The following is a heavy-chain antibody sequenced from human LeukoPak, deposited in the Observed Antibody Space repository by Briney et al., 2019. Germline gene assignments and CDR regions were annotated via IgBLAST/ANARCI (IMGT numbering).Heavy chain of an antibody. D-gene: IGHD2-8*02. CDR2: IIPIFGTA. J-gene: IGHJ6*02. CDR3: ARELVGPKIMDV. Sequence: SVKVSSKASGGTFSSYAISWVRQAPGQGLEWMGGIIPIFGTANYAQKFQGRVTITADESTSTAYMELSSLRSEDTAVYYCARELVGPKIMDVWGQGTTVTVSS. CDR1: GGTFSSYA. V-gene: IGHV1-69*13.